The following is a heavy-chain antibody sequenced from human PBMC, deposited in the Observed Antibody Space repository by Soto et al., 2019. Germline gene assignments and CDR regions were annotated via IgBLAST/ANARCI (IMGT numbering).Heavy chain of an antibody. V-gene: IGHV4-39*01. D-gene: IGHD3-16*02. CDR3: ARLRGELSSYYYYYYMDV. J-gene: IGHJ6*03. Sequence: SETLSLTCTVSGGSISSSSYYWGWIRQPPGKGLEWIGSIYYSGSTYYNTSLKSRVTISVDTSKNQFSLKLSSVTAADTAVYYCARLRGELSSYYYYYYMDVWGKGTTVTVSS. CDR2: IYYSGST. CDR1: GGSISSSSYY.